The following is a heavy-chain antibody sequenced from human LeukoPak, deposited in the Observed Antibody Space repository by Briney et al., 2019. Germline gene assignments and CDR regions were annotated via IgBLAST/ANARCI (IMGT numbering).Heavy chain of an antibody. Sequence: SVKVFCKASGGTFSSYAISWVRQAPGQGLEWMGRIIPILGIANYAQKFQGRVTITADKSTSTAYMELSSLRSEDTAVYYCARDKIWFGELLSELPGYYYYYGMDVWGQGTTVTVSS. CDR3: ARDKIWFGELLSELPGYYYYYGMDV. CDR2: IIPILGIA. J-gene: IGHJ6*02. CDR1: GGTFSSYA. D-gene: IGHD3-10*01. V-gene: IGHV1-69*04.